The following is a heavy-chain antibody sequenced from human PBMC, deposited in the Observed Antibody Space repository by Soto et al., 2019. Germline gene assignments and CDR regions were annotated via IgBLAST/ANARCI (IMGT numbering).Heavy chain of an antibody. CDR1: GYTFTSYG. V-gene: IGHV1-18*01. CDR2: ISAYNGNT. Sequence: ASVKVSCKASGYTFTSYGISCVRQAPGQGLEWMGWISAYNGNTNYAQKLQGRVTMTTDTSTSTAYMELRSLRSDDTAVYYCARGFGTLSLSVPAAMPLDYWGQGTLVTVSS. CDR3: ARGFGTLSLSVPAAMPLDY. D-gene: IGHD2-2*01. J-gene: IGHJ4*02.